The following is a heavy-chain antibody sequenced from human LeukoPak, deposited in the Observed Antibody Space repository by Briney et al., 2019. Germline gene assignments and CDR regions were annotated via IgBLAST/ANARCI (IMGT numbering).Heavy chain of an antibody. CDR2: ISSSGSTM. J-gene: IGHJ3*01. CDR1: GFTFSSYE. Sequence: GGSLRLSCAASGFTFSSYEMNWVRQGPGKGLEWVSYISSSGSTMYYADSVKGRFTISRDNAKNSLYLQMNSLRAEDTALYYCARDRGSTMVRSFDVWGQGTMVTDSS. V-gene: IGHV3-48*03. CDR3: ARDRGSTMVRSFDV. D-gene: IGHD4/OR15-4a*01.